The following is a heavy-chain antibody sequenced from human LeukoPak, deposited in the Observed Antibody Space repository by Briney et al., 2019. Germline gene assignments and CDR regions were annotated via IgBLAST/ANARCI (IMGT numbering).Heavy chain of an antibody. D-gene: IGHD6-19*01. CDR1: GYTFTSYY. J-gene: IGHJ5*02. Sequence: GASVKVSCEASGYTFTSYYMHWVRQAPGQGLEWMGIINPSGGSTSYAQKFQGRVTMTRDMSTSTVYMELSSLRSEDTAVYYCARNGIAVAGTSNWFDPWGQGTLVTVSS. CDR2: INPSGGST. CDR3: ARNGIAVAGTSNWFDP. V-gene: IGHV1-46*03.